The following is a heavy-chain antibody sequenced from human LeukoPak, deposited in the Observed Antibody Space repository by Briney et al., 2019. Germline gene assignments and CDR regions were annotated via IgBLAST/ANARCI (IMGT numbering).Heavy chain of an antibody. CDR3: ARGTGYSSGWYSSQGGGYGMDV. CDR2: IYYSGST. D-gene: IGHD6-19*01. Sequence: PSETLSLTCTVSGGSISSYYWSWIRQPPGKGLEWIGYIYYSGSTNYNPSLKSRVTISVDTSKNQFSLKLSSVTAADTAVYYCARGTGYSSGWYSSQGGGYGMDVWGQGTTVTVSS. V-gene: IGHV4-59*01. J-gene: IGHJ6*02. CDR1: GGSISSYY.